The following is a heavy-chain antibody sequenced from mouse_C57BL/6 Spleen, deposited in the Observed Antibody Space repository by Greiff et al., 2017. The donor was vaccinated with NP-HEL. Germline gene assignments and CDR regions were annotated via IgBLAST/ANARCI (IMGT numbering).Heavy chain of an antibody. D-gene: IGHD1-1*01. CDR3: AIIYYYGSTFAY. V-gene: IGHV1-55*01. CDR2: IYPGSGST. CDR1: GYTFTSYW. J-gene: IGHJ3*01. Sequence: VQLQQPGAELVKPGASVKMSCKASGYTFTSYWITWVKQRPGQGLEWIGDIYPGSGSTNYNEKFKSKATLTVDTSSSTAYMQLSSLTSEDSAVYYCAIIYYYGSTFAYWGQGTLVTVSA.